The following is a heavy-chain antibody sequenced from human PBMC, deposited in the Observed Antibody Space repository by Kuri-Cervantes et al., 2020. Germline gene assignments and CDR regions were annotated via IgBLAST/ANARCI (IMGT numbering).Heavy chain of an antibody. CDR2: IYHSGST. CDR1: GGSISSSNW. D-gene: IGHD3-10*01. J-gene: IGHJ6*02. CDR3: ARFRITMVRIYYYGMDV. V-gene: IGHV4-4*02. Sequence: GSLRLSCAVSGGSISSSNWWSWVRQPPGKGLEWIGEIYHSGSTNYNPSLKSRVTISVDTSKNQFSLKLSSVTAADTAVYYCARFRITMVRIYYYGMDVWGQGTTVTVSS.